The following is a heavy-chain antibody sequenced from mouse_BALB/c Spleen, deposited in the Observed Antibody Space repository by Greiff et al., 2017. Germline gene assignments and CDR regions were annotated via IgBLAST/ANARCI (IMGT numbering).Heavy chain of an antibody. CDR1: GFTFTDYY. D-gene: IGHD2-2*01. Sequence: EVKLVESGGGLVQPGGSLRLSCATSGFTFTDYYMSWVRQPPGKALEWLGFIRNKANGYTTEYSASVKGRFTISRDNSQSILYLQMNTLRADDSATYYCARDSYVYDWYFDVWGAGTTVTVSS. CDR3: ARDSYVYDWYFDV. V-gene: IGHV7-3*02. J-gene: IGHJ1*01. CDR2: IRNKANGYTT.